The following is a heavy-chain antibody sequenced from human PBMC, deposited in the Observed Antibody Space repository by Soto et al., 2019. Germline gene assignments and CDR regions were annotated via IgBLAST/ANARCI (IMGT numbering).Heavy chain of an antibody. CDR1: GFTFSSYG. CDR3: AKDRGEVVVVVAATDWYFDL. Sequence: QVQLVESGGGVVQPGRSLRLSCAASGFTFSSYGLHWVRQAPGKGLEWVAVISYDGSNKYYADSVMGRFTISRDNSKNTLYLQMNSLRAEDTAVYYCAKDRGEVVVVVAATDWYFDLWGRGTLVTVSS. J-gene: IGHJ2*01. D-gene: IGHD2-15*01. V-gene: IGHV3-30*18. CDR2: ISYDGSNK.